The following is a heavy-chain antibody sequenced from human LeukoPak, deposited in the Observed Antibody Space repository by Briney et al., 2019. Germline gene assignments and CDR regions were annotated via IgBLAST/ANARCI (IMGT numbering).Heavy chain of an antibody. CDR1: GFTFEDYT. CDR3: VKDLSYESSGHVLEY. J-gene: IGHJ4*02. D-gene: IGHD3-22*01. V-gene: IGHV3-43*01. CDR2: ISWDGTT. Sequence: GGSLRLSCVASGFTFEDYTMHWVRQAPGKTLEWVSLISWDGTTYYTDSVKGRFTISRDNSKNSLYLQMDTLRSEDTAFYYCVKDLSYESSGHVLEYWDQGTLVTVSS.